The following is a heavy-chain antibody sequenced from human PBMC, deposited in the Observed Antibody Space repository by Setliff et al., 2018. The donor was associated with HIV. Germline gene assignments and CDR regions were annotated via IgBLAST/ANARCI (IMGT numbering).Heavy chain of an antibody. CDR2: IVPIFATT. D-gene: IGHD3-9*01. CDR1: GDTFNSHS. CDR3: ALKGAYDILTGFPN. J-gene: IGHJ4*02. V-gene: IGHV1-69*13. Sequence: GASVKVSCKASGDTFNSHSISWVRQAPGQGLEWMGGIVPIFATTDYAQRFQGRVTIIADESTSTAYMELSSLRSEDTAVYYCALKGAYDILTGFPNWGQGTLVTVSS.